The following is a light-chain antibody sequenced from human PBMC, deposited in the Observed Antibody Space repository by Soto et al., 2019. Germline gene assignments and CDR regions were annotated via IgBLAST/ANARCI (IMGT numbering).Light chain of an antibody. CDR1: SNDVGGFNF. J-gene: IGLJ3*02. CDR3: NSYTSTSARV. Sequence: QSALTQPASVSGSPGQSITISCTGTSNDVGGFNFVSWYQQHPGKAPKVIIYEVSNRPSGVSNRFSGSKSGNTASLTISALQAEDEADYYCNSYTSTSARVFGGGTQLTVL. V-gene: IGLV2-14*01. CDR2: EVS.